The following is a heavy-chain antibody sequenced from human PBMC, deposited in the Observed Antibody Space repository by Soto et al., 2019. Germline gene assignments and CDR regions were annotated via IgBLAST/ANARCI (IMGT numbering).Heavy chain of an antibody. J-gene: IGHJ4*02. V-gene: IGHV3-9*01. Sequence: EVQLVESGGGLVQPGRSLRLSCEVSGFTFQNYAMHWVRQATGKGLEWVSGLSWNSDSIGYVDSVKGRFRIYRDNSKNSLHLQMNSLRAEDTALYYGVKGVMTGYTYGGFDYWGQGALVTVSS. D-gene: IGHD5-18*01. CDR2: LSWNSDSI. CDR1: GFTFQNYA. CDR3: VKGVMTGYTYGGFDY.